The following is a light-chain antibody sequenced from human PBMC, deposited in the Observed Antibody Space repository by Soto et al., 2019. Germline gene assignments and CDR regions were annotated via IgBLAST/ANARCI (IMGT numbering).Light chain of an antibody. CDR1: SSNIGSNT. CDR2: SNN. V-gene: IGLV1-44*01. Sequence: QLVVTQPPSASGTPGRRVTMSCSGSSSNIGSNTVNWYQQLPGTAPKLLIYSNNQRPSGVPDRFSGSKSGTSASLAISGLQSEDEADYYCAAWDDSLNGPVFGGGTKLTVL. CDR3: AAWDDSLNGPV. J-gene: IGLJ2*01.